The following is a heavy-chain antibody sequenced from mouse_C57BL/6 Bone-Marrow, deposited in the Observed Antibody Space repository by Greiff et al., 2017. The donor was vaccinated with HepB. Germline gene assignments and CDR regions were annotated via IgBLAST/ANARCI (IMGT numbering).Heavy chain of an antibody. CDR3: ARANYYGSRRYAMDS. D-gene: IGHD1-1*01. Sequence: EVQLQQSGPELVKPGASVKISCKASGYTFTDYYMNWVKQSHGKSLEWIGDINPNNGGTSYNQKFKGKATLTVDKSSSTAYMELRSLTSEDSAVYYCARANYYGSRRYAMDSWRQGTSVTISS. CDR2: INPNNGGT. J-gene: IGHJ4*01. V-gene: IGHV1-26*01. CDR1: GYTFTDYY.